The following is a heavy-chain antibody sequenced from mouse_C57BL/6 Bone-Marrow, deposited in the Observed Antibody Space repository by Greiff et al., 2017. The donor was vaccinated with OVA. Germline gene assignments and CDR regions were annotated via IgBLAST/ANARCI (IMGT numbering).Heavy chain of an antibody. J-gene: IGHJ1*03. D-gene: IGHD1-1*01. CDR1: GFNIKDYY. V-gene: IGHV14-1*01. CDR2: IDPEDGDT. Sequence: VQLQQSGAELVRPGASVKLSCTASGFNIKDYYMHWVKQRPEQGLEWIGRIDPEDGDTEYAPKFQGKATMTADTSSNTAYLQLSSLTSEDTAVYYCTTNCYGSEGYFDVWGTGTTVTVSS. CDR3: TTNCYGSEGYFDV.